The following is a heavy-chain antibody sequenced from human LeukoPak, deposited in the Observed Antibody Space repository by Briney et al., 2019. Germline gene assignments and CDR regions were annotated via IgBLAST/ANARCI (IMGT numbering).Heavy chain of an antibody. Sequence: GGSLRLSCAASGFTFSSYAMHWVRQAPGKGLEWVAVISYDGSNKYYADSVKGRFTISGDNSKNTLYLQMNSLRAEDTAVYYCARDIRTVTLDYWGQGTLVTVSS. D-gene: IGHD4-17*01. V-gene: IGHV3-30-3*01. CDR2: ISYDGSNK. CDR1: GFTFSSYA. J-gene: IGHJ4*02. CDR3: ARDIRTVTLDY.